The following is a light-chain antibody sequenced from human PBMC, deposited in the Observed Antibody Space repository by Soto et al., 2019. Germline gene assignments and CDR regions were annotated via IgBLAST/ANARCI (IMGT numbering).Light chain of an antibody. J-gene: IGLJ1*01. CDR2: EVH. Sequence: QSALTQPASVSGSPGQSITISCTGTSSDVGGYDYVSWYQLHPGKAPKLMVFEVHNRPSGVSYRFSGSKSGNTASLTISGLQAEDEADYFCSSYSISTAYLFGTGTKVTVL. CDR1: SSDVGGYDY. CDR3: SSYSISTAYL. V-gene: IGLV2-14*01.